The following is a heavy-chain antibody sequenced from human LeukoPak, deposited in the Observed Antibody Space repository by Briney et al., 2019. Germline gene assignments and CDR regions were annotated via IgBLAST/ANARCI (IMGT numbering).Heavy chain of an antibody. CDR2: ISGSGGST. CDR1: GFTFSSYG. D-gene: IGHD3-10*01. Sequence: HTGGSLRLSCAASGFTFSSYGMSWVRQAPGKVLEWVSAISGSGGSTYYADSVKGRFTISRDNSKNTLYLQMNSLRAEDTAVYYCARVGAMVRGVPPSRYNWFDPWGQGTLVTVSS. J-gene: IGHJ5*02. V-gene: IGHV3-23*01. CDR3: ARVGAMVRGVPPSRYNWFDP.